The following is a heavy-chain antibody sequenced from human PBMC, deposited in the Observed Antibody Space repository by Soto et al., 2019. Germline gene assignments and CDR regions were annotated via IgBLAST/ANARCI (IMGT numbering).Heavy chain of an antibody. Sequence: QVHLVQSGAEVKKPGASVKVSCKGSGYAFTTYGITWVRQAPGQGLEWMGWISAHNGNTNYAQKLQGRVTVPRDTSTSTASMELRSLRSGATAVDSGARGRYGDYWGQGALVTVSS. V-gene: IGHV1-18*01. J-gene: IGHJ4*02. CDR2: ISAHNGNT. D-gene: IGHD1-1*01. CDR1: GYAFTTYG. CDR3: ARGRYGDY.